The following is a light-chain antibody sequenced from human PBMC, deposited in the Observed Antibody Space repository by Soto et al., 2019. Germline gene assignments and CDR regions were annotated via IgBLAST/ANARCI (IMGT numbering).Light chain of an antibody. Sequence: EIVLTQSPGTVSLSPGERATLSCRASQSVRSSYLAWYQQKPGQAPRLLIYGASSRATGIPDRFSGSGSGTDFTLTISRLEPEDFAVYYCQQYGSSPATFGQATKVDIK. J-gene: IGKJ1*01. CDR1: QSVRSSY. CDR3: QQYGSSPAT. CDR2: GAS. V-gene: IGKV3-20*01.